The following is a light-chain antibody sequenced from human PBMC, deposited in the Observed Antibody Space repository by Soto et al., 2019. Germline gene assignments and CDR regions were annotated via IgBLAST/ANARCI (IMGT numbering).Light chain of an antibody. Sequence: LSATRGDRVSITCRASQSMSKWLAWHQQKPGKAPKPLIYDASTLQRGVRPRVSGSGSGTEFTLTISILLPACVASSLCKQLRRDPPQMFCAGTKVDIK. CDR3: KQLRRDPPQM. CDR1: QSMSKW. V-gene: IGKV1-5*01. CDR2: DAS. J-gene: IGKJ4*02.